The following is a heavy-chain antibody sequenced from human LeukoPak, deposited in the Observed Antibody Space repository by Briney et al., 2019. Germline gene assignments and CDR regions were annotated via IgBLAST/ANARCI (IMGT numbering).Heavy chain of an antibody. V-gene: IGHV3-21*01. D-gene: IGHD3-16*01. CDR3: ARDRSDYVWGRSFDY. J-gene: IGHJ4*02. Sequence: GGSLRLSCAASGFTFSSYSMNWVRQAPGKGLEWVSSISSSSSYIYYADSVKGRFTISRDNAKNSLYLQMNSLRAEDTAVYCCARDRSDYVWGRSFDYWGQGTLVTVSS. CDR1: GFTFSSYS. CDR2: ISSSSSYI.